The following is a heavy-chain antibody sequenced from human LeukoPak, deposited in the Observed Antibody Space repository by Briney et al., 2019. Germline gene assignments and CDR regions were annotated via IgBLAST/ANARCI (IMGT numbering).Heavy chain of an antibody. CDR1: GFTFSDFY. J-gene: IGHJ4*02. D-gene: IGHD3-22*01. CDR3: ARVRGSFDTSGYSPPSYFDD. Sequence: GGSLRLSCTASGFTFSDFYMAWIRRSPGKGLEWLSYISSGATTLFYADSVKGRFTISRDNAKKSLYLQMNTLGVEDTPIYYCARVRGSFDTSGYSPPSYFDDWGQGTLVTVSS. CDR2: ISSGATTL. V-gene: IGHV3-11*04.